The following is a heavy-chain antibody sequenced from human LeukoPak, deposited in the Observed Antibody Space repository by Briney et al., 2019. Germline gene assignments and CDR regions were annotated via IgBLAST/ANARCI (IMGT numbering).Heavy chain of an antibody. D-gene: IGHD3-22*01. CDR3: AKDMYDSSGTTNWFDP. CDR1: GFTFSSYA. CDR2: ISGSGGST. J-gene: IGHJ5*02. V-gene: IGHV3-23*01. Sequence: GGSLRLSCAASGFTFSSYAMSWVRQAPGKGLEWVSAISGSGGSTYYADSVKGRFIISRDNSKNTLYLQMNSLRAEDTAVYYCAKDMYDSSGTTNWFDPWGQGTLVTVSS.